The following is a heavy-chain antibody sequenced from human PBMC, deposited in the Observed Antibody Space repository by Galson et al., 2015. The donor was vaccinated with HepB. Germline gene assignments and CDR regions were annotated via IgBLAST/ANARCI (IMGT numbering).Heavy chain of an antibody. CDR3: AKGSGSDSHDAIDI. D-gene: IGHD5-12*01. J-gene: IGHJ3*02. CDR2: VTGSGSST. Sequence: SLRLSCAASGFTFSGYAMNWVRQAPGKGLEWVSLVTGSGSSTYYADSVKGRFTISRDNSKNTLYLQMNSLRAEDTAVYYCAKGSGSDSHDAIDIWGQGTMVTVSS. V-gene: IGHV3-23*01. CDR1: GFTFSGYA.